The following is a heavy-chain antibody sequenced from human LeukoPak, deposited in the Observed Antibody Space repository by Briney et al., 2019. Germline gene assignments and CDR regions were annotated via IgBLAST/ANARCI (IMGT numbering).Heavy chain of an antibody. V-gene: IGHV1-8*01. J-gene: IGHJ3*02. CDR2: MNPDSGNT. CDR1: GYTFTSYD. D-gene: IGHD1-7*01. CDR3: ARRGNYDDAFDI. Sequence: ASVKVSCKASGYTFTSYDINWVRQATGQGLEWMGWMNPDSGNTGYAQKFQGRVTMTRNTSISTAYMELSSLRSEDTAVYYCARRGNYDDAFDIWGRGTMVTVSS.